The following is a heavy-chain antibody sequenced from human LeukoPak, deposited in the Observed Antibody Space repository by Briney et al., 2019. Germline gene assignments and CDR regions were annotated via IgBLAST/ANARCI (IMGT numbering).Heavy chain of an antibody. Sequence: GGSLRLSCAASGFTFSSYAMSWVRQAPGKGLEWVSAISGSGGSTYYADSVKGRFTISRDNSKNTLYLQMNSLRAEDTAVYYCAKDRRRYGDYGYLDYWGQGTLVTVSS. V-gene: IGHV3-23*01. CDR1: GFTFSSYA. CDR3: AKDRRRYGDYGYLDY. J-gene: IGHJ4*02. D-gene: IGHD4-17*01. CDR2: ISGSGGST.